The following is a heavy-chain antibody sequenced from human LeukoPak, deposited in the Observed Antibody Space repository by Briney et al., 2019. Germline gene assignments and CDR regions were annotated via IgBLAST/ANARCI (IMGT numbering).Heavy chain of an antibody. J-gene: IGHJ6*02. Sequence: GGSLRLSCAASGFTFSNYGMHWVRQVSGKGLVWVSRIKSDGTTTGHADFVKGRFTISRNNAKNTLYLQMNSLRAEDTAVCYCAREWGMDVWGQGTTVTVSS. CDR2: IKSDGTTT. CDR1: GFTFSNYG. CDR3: AREWGMDV. V-gene: IGHV3-74*01.